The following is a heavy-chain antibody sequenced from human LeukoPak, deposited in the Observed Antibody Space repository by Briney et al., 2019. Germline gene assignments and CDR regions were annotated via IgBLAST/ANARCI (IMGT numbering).Heavy chain of an antibody. J-gene: IGHJ4*02. D-gene: IGHD2-2*01. Sequence: GRSLRLSCAASGFTFSSYGMHWVRQAPGKGLEWVAVISYDGSNKYYADSVKGRFTISRDNSKNTLYLQMNSLRAEDTAVYYCATCSSSSEPDYWGQGTLVTVSS. CDR1: GFTFSSYG. CDR3: ATCSSSSEPDY. CDR2: ISYDGSNK. V-gene: IGHV3-30*03.